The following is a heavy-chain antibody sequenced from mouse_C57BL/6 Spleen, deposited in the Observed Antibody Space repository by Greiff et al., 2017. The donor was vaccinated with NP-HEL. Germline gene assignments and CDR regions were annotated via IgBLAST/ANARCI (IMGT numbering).Heavy chain of an antibody. CDR3: ARGGLLWYYFDY. V-gene: IGHV5-17*01. CDR1: GFTFSDYG. Sequence: EVKLMESGGGLVKPGGSLKLSCAASGFTFSDYGMHWVRQAPEKGLEWVAYISSGSSTIYYADTVKGRFTISRDNAKNTLFLQMTSLRSEDTAMYYCARGGLLWYYFDYWGQGTTLTVSS. CDR2: ISSGSSTI. D-gene: IGHD2-1*01. J-gene: IGHJ2*01.